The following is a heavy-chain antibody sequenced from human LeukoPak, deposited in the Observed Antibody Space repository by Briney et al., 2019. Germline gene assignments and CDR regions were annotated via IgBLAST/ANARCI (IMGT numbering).Heavy chain of an antibody. V-gene: IGHV3-48*03. J-gene: IGHJ4*02. D-gene: IGHD3-22*01. CDR1: GFTFSSYE. Sequence: SGGSLRLSCAASGFTFSSYEMNWVRQAPGKGLEWVSYISSSGSTIYYADSVKGRFTISRDNAKNSLYLQMNSLRAEDTAVYYCAREEYYYDSRGTFDYWGQGTLVTVSS. CDR2: ISSSGSTI. CDR3: AREEYYYDSRGTFDY.